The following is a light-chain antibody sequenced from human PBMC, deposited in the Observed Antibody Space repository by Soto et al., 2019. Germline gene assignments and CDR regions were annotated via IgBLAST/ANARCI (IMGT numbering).Light chain of an antibody. CDR3: QQHSNWPMT. J-gene: IGKJ1*01. CDR2: DAS. Sequence: ESVLTQSPATLSLSQGEIATLSCRASQSVSSYLAGYQQKPGQAPRLLIYDASNRATGIPARFSGSESGTDFTLTISSLEPEEFAVYYCQQHSNWPMTFGQGTKVEIK. CDR1: QSVSSY. V-gene: IGKV3-11*01.